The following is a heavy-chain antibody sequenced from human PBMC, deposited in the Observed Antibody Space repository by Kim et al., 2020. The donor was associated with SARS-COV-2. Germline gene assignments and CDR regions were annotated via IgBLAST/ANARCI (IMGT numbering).Heavy chain of an antibody. CDR1: GLIFSNYA. V-gene: IGHV3-23*01. J-gene: IGHJ6*02. CDR3: AKFMGSILPTRGMDV. CDR2: ISGSGDVS. Sequence: GGSLSLSCVASGLIFSNYAFTWVRQAPGKGLEWVSGISGSGDVSHYADSVKGRFTTSRDNSKSTLYLLMDSLRAEDTAIYYCAKFMGSILPTRGMDVWGQGTTVTVSS. D-gene: IGHD2-21*01.